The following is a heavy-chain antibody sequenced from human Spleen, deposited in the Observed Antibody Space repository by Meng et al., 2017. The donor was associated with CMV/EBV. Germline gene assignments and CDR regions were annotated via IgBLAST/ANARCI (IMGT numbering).Heavy chain of an antibody. V-gene: IGHV1-2*02. J-gene: IGHJ4*02. CDR3: ARDNDWGPDY. Sequence: ASVKVSCKASGYTFTDHYFHWVRQAPGQGLEWMGWIYPNSGGTHYAQKFQGRLTVTTDTSISTGYMELSSLGSDYTAVYYCARDNDWGPDYWGQGTLVTVSS. D-gene: IGHD3-9*01. CDR1: GYTFTDHY. CDR2: IYPNSGGT.